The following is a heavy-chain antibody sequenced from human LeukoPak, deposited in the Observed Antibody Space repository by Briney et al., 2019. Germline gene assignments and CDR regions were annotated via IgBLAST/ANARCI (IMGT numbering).Heavy chain of an antibody. Sequence: GGSLRLSCAASGFAFNSYSMNWVRQAPGKGLEWVSYISSSSRTIYYADSVKGRFTISRDNAKNSLYLQMNGLRAEDTAVYYCARDNQMWGATAFDIWGQGTMVTVSS. CDR2: ISSSSRTI. V-gene: IGHV3-48*04. D-gene: IGHD1-26*01. CDR1: GFAFNSYS. CDR3: ARDNQMWGATAFDI. J-gene: IGHJ3*02.